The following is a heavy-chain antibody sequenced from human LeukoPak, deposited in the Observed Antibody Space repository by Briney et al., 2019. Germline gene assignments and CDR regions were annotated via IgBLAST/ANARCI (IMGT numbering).Heavy chain of an antibody. D-gene: IGHD2-2*01. CDR3: ARYCSSTSCYDYYYYGMDV. J-gene: IGHJ6*04. CDR1: GYSISSGYY. Sequence: SETLSLTCAVSGYSISSGYYWGWIRQPPGKGLEWTGSIYHSGSTYYNPSLKSRGTISVDTSKNQFSLKLSSVTAAYTAVYYCARYCSSTSCYDYYYYGMDVWGKGTTVTVSS. V-gene: IGHV4-38-2*01. CDR2: IYHSGST.